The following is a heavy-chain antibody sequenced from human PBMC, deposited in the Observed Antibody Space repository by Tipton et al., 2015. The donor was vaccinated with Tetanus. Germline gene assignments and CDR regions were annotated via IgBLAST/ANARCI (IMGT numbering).Heavy chain of an antibody. Sequence: QVQLVQSGAEVKKPGASVKVSCKASGYTFTSYGISWVRQAPGQGLEWMGWISAYNGNTNYAQKLQGRVTMTTDTSTSTAYRELRSLRSDDTAVYYCARDTYYYDSSGYYRLDYWGQGTLVTVSS. D-gene: IGHD3-22*01. J-gene: IGHJ4*02. CDR3: ARDTYYYDSSGYYRLDY. CDR2: ISAYNGNT. CDR1: GYTFTSYG. V-gene: IGHV1-18*04.